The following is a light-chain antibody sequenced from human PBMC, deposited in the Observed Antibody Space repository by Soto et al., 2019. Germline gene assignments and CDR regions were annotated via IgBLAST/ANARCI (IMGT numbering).Light chain of an antibody. V-gene: IGKV3D-20*02. CDR2: DAS. Sequence: EIVLTQSPGTLSLSPGERATLSCRASQSVSSSYLAWYQQKPGQPPRLLIYDASNRATGIPARFSGSGSGTDFTLTISSLEPEDFAVYYCQQRSNWPTITFGQGTRLEN. J-gene: IGKJ5*01. CDR3: QQRSNWPTIT. CDR1: QSVSSSY.